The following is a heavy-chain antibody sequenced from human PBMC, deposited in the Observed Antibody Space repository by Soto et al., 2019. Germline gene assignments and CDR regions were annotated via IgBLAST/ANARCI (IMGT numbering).Heavy chain of an antibody. J-gene: IGHJ4*02. D-gene: IGHD3-22*01. V-gene: IGHV1-3*01. CDR1: GYTFTSYA. CDR3: ARAMYYYDSSGYPIDY. Sequence: ASVKVSCKASGYTFTSYAMHWVRQAPGQRLEWMGWINAGNGNTKYSQKFQGRVTITRDTSASTAYMELSSLRSEDTAVYYCARAMYYYDSSGYPIDYWGQGTLVTVSS. CDR2: INAGNGNT.